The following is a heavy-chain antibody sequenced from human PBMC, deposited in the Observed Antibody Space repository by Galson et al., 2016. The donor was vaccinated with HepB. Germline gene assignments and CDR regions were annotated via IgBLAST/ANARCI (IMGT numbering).Heavy chain of an antibody. Sequence: SLRLSCAASGFTFNSYWMSWVRQAPGEGLEFVTNINPDGSDKNYMDSVKGRFTISRDNAQNLLYLHMNSLRAEDTAVYYCARDPAYSAFDIWGQETRVTVSS. CDR2: INPDGSDK. CDR3: ARDPAYSAFDI. J-gene: IGHJ3*02. D-gene: IGHD5-18*01. V-gene: IGHV3-7*01. CDR1: GFTFNSYW.